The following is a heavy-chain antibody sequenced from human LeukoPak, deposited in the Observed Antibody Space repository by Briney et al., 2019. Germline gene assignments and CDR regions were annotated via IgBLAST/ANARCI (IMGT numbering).Heavy chain of an antibody. Sequence: SETLSLTCAVYGGSFSGYDWSWIRQPPGKGLEWIGEINHSGSTNYNPSLKSRVTISVDTSKNQFSLKLSSVTAADTAVYYCARGPSGSGKDWIDPWGQGTLVTVSS. V-gene: IGHV4-34*01. CDR2: INHSGST. D-gene: IGHD3-10*01. CDR1: GGSFSGYD. CDR3: ARGPSGSGKDWIDP. J-gene: IGHJ5*02.